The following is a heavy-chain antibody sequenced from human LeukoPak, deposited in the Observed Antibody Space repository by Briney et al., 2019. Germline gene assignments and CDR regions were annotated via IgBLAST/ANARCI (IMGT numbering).Heavy chain of an antibody. CDR3: ASSNDYGDYVPDY. CDR1: GYSFTSYW. D-gene: IGHD4-17*01. CDR2: IYPGDSDP. J-gene: IGHJ4*02. V-gene: IGHV5-51*01. Sequence: GESLKISCKGSGYSFTSYWIGWVRQMPGKGLEWMGIIYPGDSDPRYSPSFQGQVTISADKSISTAYLQWSSLKASDTAMYYCASSNDYGDYVPDYWGQGTLVTVSS.